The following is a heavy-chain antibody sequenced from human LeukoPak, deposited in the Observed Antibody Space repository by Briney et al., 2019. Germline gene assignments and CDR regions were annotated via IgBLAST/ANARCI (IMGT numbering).Heavy chain of an antibody. J-gene: IGHJ4*02. CDR3: ARAYCSGSGCYTYWAVDY. D-gene: IGHD2-2*02. Sequence: ASVKVSCKASGYTFTSYDITWVRQATGQGLEWMGWMNPKSGNTGQAQKFQGRFTMTRDTSISTAYMELSSLRFEDTAVYYCARAYCSGSGCYTYWAVDYWGQGTLVTVSS. CDR2: MNPKSGNT. V-gene: IGHV1-8*01. CDR1: GYTFTSYD.